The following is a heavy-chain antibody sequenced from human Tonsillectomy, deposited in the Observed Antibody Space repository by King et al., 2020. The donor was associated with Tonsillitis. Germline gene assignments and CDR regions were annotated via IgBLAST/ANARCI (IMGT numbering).Heavy chain of an antibody. CDR1: GGSISSNY. Sequence: VPLQESGPGLVKPPETLSLTCSVSGGSISSNYWSWIRPPPGKGLEWIGQIYYTGSITYNPSLKSRATISLDTSKNQFSLKLSSVTAADTAVYYCARTSRDGFNLHFDYWGQGTLVTVSS. V-gene: IGHV4-59*01. J-gene: IGHJ4*02. CDR3: ARTSRDGFNLHFDY. D-gene: IGHD5-24*01. CDR2: IYYTGSI.